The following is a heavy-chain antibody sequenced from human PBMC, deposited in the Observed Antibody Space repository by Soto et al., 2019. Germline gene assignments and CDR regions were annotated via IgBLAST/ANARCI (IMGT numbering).Heavy chain of an antibody. D-gene: IGHD3-3*01. V-gene: IGHV3-48*02. CDR2: ISSSSSTI. Sequence: PGXSLRLSCAASGFTFSSYSMNWFRQAPVNGLEWVSYISSSSSTIYYADSVKGRFTISRDNAKNSLYLQMNSLRDEDTAVYYCARDEVTIFGENYGMDVWGQGTTVTVSS. CDR1: GFTFSSYS. CDR3: ARDEVTIFGENYGMDV. J-gene: IGHJ6*02.